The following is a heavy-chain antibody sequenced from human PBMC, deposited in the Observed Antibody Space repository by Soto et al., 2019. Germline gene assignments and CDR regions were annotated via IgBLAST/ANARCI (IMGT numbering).Heavy chain of an antibody. J-gene: IGHJ6*02. D-gene: IGHD4-17*01. V-gene: IGHV3-23*01. CDR1: GFTFSSYA. CDR2: ISGSGGST. Sequence: XVSLLLSCAASGFTFSSYAMSWVRQAPGKGLEWVSAISGSGGSTYYADSVKGRFTISRDNSKNTLFLQMNSLRAEDTAVYYCAKGSVTSGPYYYVMDVWGQGTTVTVSS. CDR3: AKGSVTSGPYYYVMDV.